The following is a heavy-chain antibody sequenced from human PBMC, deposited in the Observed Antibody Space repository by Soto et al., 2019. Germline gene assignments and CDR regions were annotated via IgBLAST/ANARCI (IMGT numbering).Heavy chain of an antibody. CDR2: ISASGRTT. CDR1: GFTFSDYD. CDR3: ARDRRGVLDP. V-gene: IGHV3-23*01. J-gene: IGHJ5*02. Sequence: PGGSLRLSCAASGFTFSDYDMSWVRQAPGKGLEWVSAISASGRTTYYADSVKGRFTISRDSSKGTLYLQMNSLRVEDTALFYCARDRRGVLDPWGQG.